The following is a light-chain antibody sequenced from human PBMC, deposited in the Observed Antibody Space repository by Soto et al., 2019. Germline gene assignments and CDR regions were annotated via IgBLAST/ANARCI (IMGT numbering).Light chain of an antibody. CDR1: QRVGVN. J-gene: IGKJ1*01. CDR3: QQYANWPRT. CDR2: HAS. Sequence: EIVMTQSPASLSVSPGETATLSCRASQRVGVNLAWYQQKPGQAPRLLIYHASTRATGIPARFSGSGSGTDFTLTISSLQSEDFAFFYCQQYANWPRTFGQGTKVEIK. V-gene: IGKV3-15*01.